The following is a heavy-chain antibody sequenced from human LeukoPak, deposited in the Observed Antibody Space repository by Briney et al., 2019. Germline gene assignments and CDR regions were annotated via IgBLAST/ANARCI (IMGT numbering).Heavy chain of an antibody. CDR2: MNPNSGVT. J-gene: IGHJ4*02. CDR3: TRGAGTSWFDY. CDR1: GYTFTVNY. Sequence: ASVKVFCKPSGYTFTVNYLHWVRQAPGRGLEWVGWMNPNSGVTGYAQNFQGRFTMTRDTSISTAYMEMSSLTSDDTAVYYCTRGAGTSWFDYWGQGSLVTVSS. V-gene: IGHV1-2*02. D-gene: IGHD3-10*01.